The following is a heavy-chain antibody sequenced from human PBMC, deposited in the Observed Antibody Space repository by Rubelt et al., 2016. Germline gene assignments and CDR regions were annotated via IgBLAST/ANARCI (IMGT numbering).Heavy chain of an antibody. J-gene: IGHJ6*02. D-gene: IGHD6-19*01. Sequence: IWYDGSNKFYADSVKGRFSISKDNSKNTLYLQMNSLRAEDTAVYYCATEHSSGWYLGVTPSRTQTAYYGMDVWGQGTTVTVSS. CDR2: IWYDGSNK. V-gene: IGHV3-33*01. CDR3: ATEHSSGWYLGVTPSRTQTAYYGMDV.